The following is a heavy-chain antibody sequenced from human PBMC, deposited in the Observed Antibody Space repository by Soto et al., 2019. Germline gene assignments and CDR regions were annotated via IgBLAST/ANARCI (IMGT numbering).Heavy chain of an antibody. J-gene: IGHJ4*02. Sequence: GGSLRLSCAASGFTFSSYAMSWVRQAPGKGLEWVSAISGSGGSTYYADSVKGRFTISRDNSKNTLYLQMNSLRAEDTAVYYCAITSIAARQSFSDYWGQGTLVTVSS. CDR3: AITSIAARQSFSDY. D-gene: IGHD6-6*01. CDR1: GFTFSSYA. V-gene: IGHV3-23*01. CDR2: ISGSGGST.